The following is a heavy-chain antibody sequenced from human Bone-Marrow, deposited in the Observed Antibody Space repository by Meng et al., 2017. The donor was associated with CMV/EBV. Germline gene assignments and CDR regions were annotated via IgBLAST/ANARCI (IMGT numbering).Heavy chain of an antibody. CDR1: GFTFSSYA. V-gene: IGHV3-30*04. J-gene: IGHJ4*01. D-gene: IGHD3-10*01. CDR3: AREDSSGHGEYYFEY. CDR2: ISYDGSNK. Sequence: GESLKISCAASGFTFSSYAMHWVRQAPGKGLEWVAVISYDGSNKYYADSVKGRFTISRDNSKNTLYLQMNSLRAEDTAVYYCAREDSSGHGEYYFEYWGHGTLVTVSS.